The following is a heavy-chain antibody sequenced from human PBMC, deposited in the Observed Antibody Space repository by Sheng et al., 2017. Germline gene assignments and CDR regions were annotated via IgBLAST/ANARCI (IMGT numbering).Heavy chain of an antibody. D-gene: IGHD2-2*01. Sequence: QVQLVQSGAEVKKPGSSVKVSCKASEGVFSSYGISWVRQAPGQGPEWMGGIIPLFGTANYAQKFQGRVTVTTDESTSTVYMELTSLRSEDTGVYYCAREGDCGTNSCSLESWGQGTLITVSS. J-gene: IGHJ4*02. CDR2: IIPLFGTA. CDR3: AREGDCGTNSCSLES. CDR1: EGVFSSYG. V-gene: IGHV1-69*05.